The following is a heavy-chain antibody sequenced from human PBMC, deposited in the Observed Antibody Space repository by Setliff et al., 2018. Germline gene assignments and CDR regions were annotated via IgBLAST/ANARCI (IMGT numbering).Heavy chain of an antibody. J-gene: IGHJ4*02. CDR1: GASISSGTYF. CDR2: IYISGST. V-gene: IGHV4-61*09. CDR3: ARDPYSSGSLMKAFDY. D-gene: IGHD6-19*01. Sequence: PSETLSLTCTVSGASISSGTYFWSWIRQPAGKGLEWIGHIYISGSTSYNPSLNSRVTISLDTSKDQFSLKLRSVTAADTAVYYCARDPYSSGSLMKAFDYWGQGTLVTVSS.